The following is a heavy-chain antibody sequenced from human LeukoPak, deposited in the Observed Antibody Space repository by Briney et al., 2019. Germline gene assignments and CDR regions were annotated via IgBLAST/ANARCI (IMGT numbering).Heavy chain of an antibody. CDR2: IYYRGST. CDR3: AAQTGKCASTSCYLSWFDP. D-gene: IGHD2-2*01. CDR1: GGSISSNTYL. V-gene: IGHV4-39*07. J-gene: IGHJ5*02. Sequence: SGTPSLTCTVSGGSISSNTYLWAWIRQRPGKRLEWIGNIYYRGSTYYNPSLKSRTTISVDTSKNQFSLKLSSVTAADTAVYYCAAQTGKCASTSCYLSWFDPWGQGTLVTVSS.